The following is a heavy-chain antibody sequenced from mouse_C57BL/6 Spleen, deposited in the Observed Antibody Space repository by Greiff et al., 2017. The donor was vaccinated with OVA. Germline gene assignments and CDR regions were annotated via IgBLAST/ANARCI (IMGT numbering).Heavy chain of an antibody. J-gene: IGHJ3*01. D-gene: IGHD1-1*01. V-gene: IGHV1-15*01. CDR3: TRRDYYGSSYGFAC. CDR2: IDPETGGT. CDR1: GYTFTDYE. Sequence: QVQLQQSGAELVRPGASVTLSCKASGYTFTDYEMHWVKQTPVHGLEWIGAIDPETGGTAYNQKFKGKAILTADKSSSTAYMELRSLTSEDSAVYYCTRRDYYGSSYGFACWGQGTLVTVSA.